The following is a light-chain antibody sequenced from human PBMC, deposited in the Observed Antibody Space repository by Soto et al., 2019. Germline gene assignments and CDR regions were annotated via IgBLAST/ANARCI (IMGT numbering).Light chain of an antibody. CDR1: SSDIGTYDY. Sequence: LTQPPSASGSPGQSVTISCTGTSSDIGTYDYVSWYQHLPDKAPKLIIYEVSKRPSGVPDRFSGSKSGNTASLTVSGLQAEDEGDYYCCSYGGGNNFYVFGTGTKVTV. CDR3: CSYGGGNNFYV. CDR2: EVS. V-gene: IGLV2-8*01. J-gene: IGLJ1*01.